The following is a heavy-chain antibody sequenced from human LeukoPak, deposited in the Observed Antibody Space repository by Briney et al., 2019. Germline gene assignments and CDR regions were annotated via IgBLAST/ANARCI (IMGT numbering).Heavy chain of an antibody. CDR1: GFTFSSYA. J-gene: IGHJ6*03. CDR3: AKITVAGTYYYYYYMDV. Sequence: GGSLRLSCAAFGFTFSSYAMSWVRQAPGKGLEWVSAISGSGGSTYYADSVKGRFTISRDNSKNTLYLQMNSLRAEDTAVYYCAKITVAGTYYYYYYMDVWGKGTTVTVSS. V-gene: IGHV3-23*01. CDR2: ISGSGGST. D-gene: IGHD6-19*01.